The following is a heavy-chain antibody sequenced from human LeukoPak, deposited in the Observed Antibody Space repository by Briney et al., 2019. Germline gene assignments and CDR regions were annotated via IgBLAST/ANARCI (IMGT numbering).Heavy chain of an antibody. D-gene: IGHD3-22*01. CDR1: GGSINSYY. CDR2: MYTSGSS. J-gene: IGHJ6*03. Sequence: SEILSLTCAVSGGSINSYYWTWIRQPAGKGLEWIGRMYTSGSSNYNPSLKSRVTISVNKSKNQFSLKLTSVTAADTAVYYCARGYDSSGRDYYYYMDVWGRGTTVTVS. CDR3: ARGYDSSGRDYYYYMDV. V-gene: IGHV4-4*07.